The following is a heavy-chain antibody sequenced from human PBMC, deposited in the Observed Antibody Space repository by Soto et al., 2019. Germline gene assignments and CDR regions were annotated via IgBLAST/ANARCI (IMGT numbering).Heavy chain of an antibody. Sequence: GGSLRLSCAASGFTFSSYAMHWVRQAPGKGLEWVAVISYDGSNKYYADSVKGRFTISRDNSKNTLYLQMNSLRAEDTAVYYCARDLYYDILTGYFDYWGQGTLVTVSS. CDR2: ISYDGSNK. CDR1: GFTFSSYA. J-gene: IGHJ4*02. CDR3: ARDLYYDILTGYFDY. D-gene: IGHD3-9*01. V-gene: IGHV3-30-3*01.